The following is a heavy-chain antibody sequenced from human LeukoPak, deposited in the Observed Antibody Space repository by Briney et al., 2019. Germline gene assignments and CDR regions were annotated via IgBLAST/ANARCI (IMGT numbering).Heavy chain of an antibody. CDR3: ARQGYYETSYYFDY. D-gene: IGHD3-22*01. V-gene: IGHV4-39*01. Sequence: PSETLSLTCTVSGGSISSSSSYWGWIRQPPGKGLEWIGSIYYSGSTYYNPSLKSRVTISVDTSKNQFSLKLSSVTAVDTAVYYCARQGYYETSYYFDYWGQGTLVTVSS. CDR2: IYYSGST. CDR1: GGSISSSSSY. J-gene: IGHJ4*02.